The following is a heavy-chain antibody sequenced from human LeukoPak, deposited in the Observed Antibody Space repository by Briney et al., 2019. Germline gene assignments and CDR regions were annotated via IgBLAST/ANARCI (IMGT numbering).Heavy chain of an antibody. D-gene: IGHD3/OR15-3a*01. Sequence: KPSETLSLTCTVSGDSIISNIYWWDWVRLPPGKGLEWIGATFYTGRTFSSPSLKSRVTISVDTSKNQFSLDLSSATAADTAVYYCARRRHNFDFYDVWGQGTRVTVSS. CDR3: ARRRHNFDFYDV. V-gene: IGHV4-39*01. CDR2: TFYTGRT. J-gene: IGHJ3*01. CDR1: GDSIISNIYW.